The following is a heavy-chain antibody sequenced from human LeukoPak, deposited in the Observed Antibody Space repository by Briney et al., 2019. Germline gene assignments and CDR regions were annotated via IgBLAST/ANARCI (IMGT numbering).Heavy chain of an antibody. D-gene: IGHD3-22*01. CDR3: AREVGYYDSSGYSRSNRNDY. J-gene: IGHJ4*02. CDR2: IYYSGST. V-gene: IGHV4-31*03. CDR1: GGSISSGGYY. Sequence: PSQTLSLTCTVSGGSISSGGYYWSWIRQHPGKGLEWIGYIYYSGSTYYNPSLKSRVTISVDTSKNQFSLKLSSVTAADTAVYYCAREVGYYDSSGYSRSNRNDYWGQGTLVTVSS.